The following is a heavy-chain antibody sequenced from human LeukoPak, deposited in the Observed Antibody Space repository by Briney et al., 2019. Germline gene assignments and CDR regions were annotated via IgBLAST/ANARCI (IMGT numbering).Heavy chain of an antibody. CDR1: GFTVSSNY. J-gene: IGHJ4*02. V-gene: IGHV3-66*02. Sequence: GGSLRLSCAASGFTVSSNYMSWVRQAPGKGLEWVSVIYSGGSTYYADSVKGRFTISRDNSKNTLYLQMNSLRAEDTAVYYCARVLGDSSGYYIDYWGQGTLGTVSS. CDR2: IYSGGST. D-gene: IGHD3-22*01. CDR3: ARVLGDSSGYYIDY.